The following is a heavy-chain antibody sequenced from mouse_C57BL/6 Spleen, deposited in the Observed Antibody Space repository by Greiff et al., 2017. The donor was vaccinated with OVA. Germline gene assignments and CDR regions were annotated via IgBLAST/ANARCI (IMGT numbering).Heavy chain of an antibody. CDR3: AREGRL. V-gene: IGHV1-82*01. CDR1: GYAFSSSW. CDR2: IYPGGGDT. Sequence: VQLQQSGPELVKPGASVKISCKASGYAFSSSWMNWVKQRPGKGLEWIGRIYPGGGDTNYNGKFKGKATLTADKSSSTAYMQLSSLTSEDSAVYFCAREGRLWGQGTLVTVSA. J-gene: IGHJ3*01. D-gene: IGHD1-1*01.